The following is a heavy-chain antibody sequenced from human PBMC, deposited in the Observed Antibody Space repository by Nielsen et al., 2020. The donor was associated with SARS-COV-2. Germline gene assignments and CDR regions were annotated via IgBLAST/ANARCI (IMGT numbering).Heavy chain of an antibody. J-gene: IGHJ4*02. Sequence: DSVKGRFTISRDNFKNTLYLQMNSLRTEDTAEYYCAKSNVVRGIIGYYFEYWGRGTAVNVSS. CDR3: AKSNVVRGIIGYYFEY. D-gene: IGHD3-10*01. V-gene: IGHV3-30*02.